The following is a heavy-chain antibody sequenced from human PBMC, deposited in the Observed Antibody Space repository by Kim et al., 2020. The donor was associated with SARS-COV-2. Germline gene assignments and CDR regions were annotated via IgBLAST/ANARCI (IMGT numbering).Heavy chain of an antibody. Sequence: GGSLRLSCAASGFTFSSYAMHWVRQAPGKGLEWVAVISYDGSNKYYADSVKGRFTISRDNSKNTLYLQMNSLRAEDTAVYYCASEIPGHVLRYFDWSHRSFDYWGQGTLVTVSS. CDR3: ASEIPGHVLRYFDWSHRSFDY. CDR2: ISYDGSNK. D-gene: IGHD3-9*01. J-gene: IGHJ4*02. V-gene: IGHV3-30*04. CDR1: GFTFSSYA.